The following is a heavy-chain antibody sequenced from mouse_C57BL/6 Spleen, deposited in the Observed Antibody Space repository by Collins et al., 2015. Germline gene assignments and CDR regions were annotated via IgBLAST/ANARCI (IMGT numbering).Heavy chain of an antibody. D-gene: IGHD1-2*01. CDR2: IDPSDSYT. Sequence: QVQLQQPGAELVMPGASVKLSCKASGYTFTSYWMHWVKQRPGQGLEWIGEIDPSDSYTNYNQKFKGKSTLTVDKSSSTAYMQLSSLTSEDSAVYYCAITTALDYWGQGTTLTVSS. CDR3: AITTALDY. CDR1: GYTFTSYW. J-gene: IGHJ2*01. V-gene: IGHV1-69*01.